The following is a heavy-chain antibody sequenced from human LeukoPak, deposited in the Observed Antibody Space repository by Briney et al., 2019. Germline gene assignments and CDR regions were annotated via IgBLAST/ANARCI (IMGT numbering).Heavy chain of an antibody. CDR2: ISYDGSNK. J-gene: IGHJ4*02. CDR1: GFTFSTYG. CDR3: ARVSVVTTFRSPKYYFDY. Sequence: GGSLRLSCAASGFTFSTYGMDWVRQAPGKGLEWVAVISYDGSNKYYADSVKGRFSISRDNAKNSLYLQMNSLRAEDTAVYYCARVSVVTTFRSPKYYFDYWGQGTLVTVSS. V-gene: IGHV3-30*03. D-gene: IGHD2/OR15-2a*01.